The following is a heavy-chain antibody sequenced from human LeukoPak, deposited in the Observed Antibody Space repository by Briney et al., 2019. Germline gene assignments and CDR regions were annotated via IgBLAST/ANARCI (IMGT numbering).Heavy chain of an antibody. CDR1: GFTVSSNY. Sequence: GRSLRLSCAASGFTVSSNYMSWVRQAPGKGLEWVSVIYRGGSTYYADSVKGRFTISRDNSKNTLSLQMNSLRAVDTAVYYCARTTKEFDILTGYYFDYWGQGTLVTVSS. J-gene: IGHJ4*02. D-gene: IGHD3-9*01. CDR2: IYRGGST. CDR3: ARTTKEFDILTGYYFDY. V-gene: IGHV3-53*01.